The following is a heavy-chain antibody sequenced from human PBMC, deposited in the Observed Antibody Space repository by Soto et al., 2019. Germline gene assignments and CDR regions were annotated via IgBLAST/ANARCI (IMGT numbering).Heavy chain of an antibody. J-gene: IGHJ6*02. CDR1: GFTFSSYA. CDR2: ISGSGGST. Sequence: PGGSLRLSCAASGFTFSSYAMSWVRQAPGKGLEWVSAISGSGGSTYYADSVKGRFTISRDNSKNTLYLQMNGLRAEDTAVYYCAKTPPYYDFWSGYLDVWGQGTTVTVSS. D-gene: IGHD3-3*01. CDR3: AKTPPYYDFWSGYLDV. V-gene: IGHV3-23*01.